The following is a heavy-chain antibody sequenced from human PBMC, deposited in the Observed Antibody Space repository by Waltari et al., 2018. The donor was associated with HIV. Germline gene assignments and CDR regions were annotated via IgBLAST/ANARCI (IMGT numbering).Heavy chain of an antibody. CDR3: ARVGCSGGSCYPNWFDP. D-gene: IGHD2-15*01. CDR2: ISAYNGNT. Sequence: QVQLVQSGAEVKKPGASVKVSCKAAVYTFTSYGISWVRQDPGQGLEWMGWISAYNGNTNEAQKLQGRVTMTTDTSTSTAYMELRSLRSDDTAVYYCARVGCSGGSCYPNWFDPWGQGTLVTVSS. CDR1: VYTFTSYG. V-gene: IGHV1-18*01. J-gene: IGHJ5*02.